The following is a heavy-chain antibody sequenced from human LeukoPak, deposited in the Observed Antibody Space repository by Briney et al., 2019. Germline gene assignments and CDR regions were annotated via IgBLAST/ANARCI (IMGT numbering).Heavy chain of an antibody. V-gene: IGHV3-23*01. CDR1: GFTFSSYA. Sequence: PGGSLRLSCAASGFTFSSYAMSWVRQAPGKGLEWVSAISGSGGSTYYADSVKGRFTISRDNSKNTLYLQMNSLRAEDTAVYYCAKDPHAVVVITKNYFDYWGQGTLVTVSS. J-gene: IGHJ4*02. CDR2: ISGSGGST. D-gene: IGHD3-22*01. CDR3: AKDPHAVVVITKNYFDY.